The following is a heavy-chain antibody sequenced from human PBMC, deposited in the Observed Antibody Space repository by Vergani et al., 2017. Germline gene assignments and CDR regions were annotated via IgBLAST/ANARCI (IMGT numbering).Heavy chain of an antibody. CDR3: ARARGYYYGSGSYYNDY. CDR1: GFNFSSYW. CDR2: IKQDGSEK. Sequence: EVQLVESGGGLVQPGGSLRLSCAASGFNFSSYWMSWVRQAPGKGLEWVANIKQDGSEKYYVDSVKGRFTISRDNAKNSLYLQMNSLRAEDTAVYYCARARGYYYGSGSYYNDYWGQGTLVTVSS. D-gene: IGHD3-10*01. V-gene: IGHV3-7*04. J-gene: IGHJ4*02.